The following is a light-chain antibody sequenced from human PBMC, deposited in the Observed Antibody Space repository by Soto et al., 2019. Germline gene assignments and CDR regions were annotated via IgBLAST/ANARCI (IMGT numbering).Light chain of an antibody. V-gene: IGLV2-23*02. CDR1: SSDVGSYNF. Sequence: QSALTQPASVSGSPGQSITISCTGTSSDVGSYNFVSWYQQYPGKAPKLMISEVTKRPSGVSNRFSGSKSGNTASLTISGLQVEDEADYYCCSYAGSITWVFGGGTKVTVL. CDR2: EVT. J-gene: IGLJ3*02. CDR3: CSYAGSITWV.